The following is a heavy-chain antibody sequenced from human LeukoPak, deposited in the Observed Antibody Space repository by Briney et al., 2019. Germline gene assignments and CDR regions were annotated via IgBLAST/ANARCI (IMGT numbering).Heavy chain of an antibody. V-gene: IGHV3-48*04. Sequence: GGSLRLSCAASGFTFYTYSMNWVRQAPGKGLEWVSYISSSGSTIYYADSVKGRFTISRDNAKNSLYLQMNSLRAEDTAVYYCARDPINIATAANGFDYWGQGTLVTVSS. J-gene: IGHJ4*02. CDR2: ISSSGSTI. D-gene: IGHD6-13*01. CDR1: GFTFYTYS. CDR3: ARDPINIATAANGFDY.